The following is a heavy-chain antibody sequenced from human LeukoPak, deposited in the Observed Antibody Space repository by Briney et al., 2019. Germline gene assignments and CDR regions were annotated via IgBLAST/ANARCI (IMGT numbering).Heavy chain of an antibody. CDR2: IIGSGGST. J-gene: IGHJ3*02. Sequence: PGGYLRLSCAASGFTFSSYAMSWVRQAPGKGLEWVSAIIGSGGSTYYADSVKGRFTISRDNSKNTLYLQMNSLRAEDTAVYYCAKDTEYCGGDCYPYDAFDIWGQGTMVTVSS. V-gene: IGHV3-23*01. CDR3: AKDTEYCGGDCYPYDAFDI. CDR1: GFTFSSYA. D-gene: IGHD2-21*01.